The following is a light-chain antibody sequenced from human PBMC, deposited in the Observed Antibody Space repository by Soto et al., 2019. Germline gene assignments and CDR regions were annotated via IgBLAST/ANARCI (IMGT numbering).Light chain of an antibody. J-gene: IGLJ1*01. CDR2: DVS. CDR1: SSDVGGYNY. Sequence: QSALTQPRSVSESPGQSVTISCTGTSSDVGGYNYVSWYQQHPGKAPKLMIYDVSERPSGVPDRFSGSKSGNTASLTISGLQAEDEADYYCCSYAGSYVFGTGIKLTVL. V-gene: IGLV2-11*01. CDR3: CSYAGSYV.